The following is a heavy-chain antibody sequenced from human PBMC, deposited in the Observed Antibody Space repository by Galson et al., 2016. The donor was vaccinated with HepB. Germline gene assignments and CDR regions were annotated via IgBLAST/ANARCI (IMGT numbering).Heavy chain of an antibody. D-gene: IGHD3-10*01. V-gene: IGHV3-53*01. CDR2: IYSAGNT. J-gene: IGHJ6*02. CDR1: GFTVSNNY. Sequence: SLRLSCAASGFTVSNNYMSWVRQAPGTGLELVSTIYSAGNTYYADSVKGRFIISRDNSKNTLYLQMNSLRAEDTAVYYCAREGDSGSSHHYYDGMDVWGQGTTVTVSS. CDR3: AREGDSGSSHHYYDGMDV.